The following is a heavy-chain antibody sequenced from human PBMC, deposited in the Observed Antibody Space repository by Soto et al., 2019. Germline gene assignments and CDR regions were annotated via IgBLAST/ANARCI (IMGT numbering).Heavy chain of an antibody. Sequence: SQTLSLTCAISGDSVSSTSAAWSWIRQSPSRGLEWLGRTYYRSKWYSDYAVSVKSRITINPDTSKNQFSLQLNSVTPEDTAVYNCGSTTDDYYDSSGPAGWFDPWGQGPRVTVSP. CDR2: TYYRSKWYS. CDR1: GDSVSSTSAA. CDR3: GSTTDDYYDSSGPAGWFDP. V-gene: IGHV6-1*01. J-gene: IGHJ5*02. D-gene: IGHD3-22*01.